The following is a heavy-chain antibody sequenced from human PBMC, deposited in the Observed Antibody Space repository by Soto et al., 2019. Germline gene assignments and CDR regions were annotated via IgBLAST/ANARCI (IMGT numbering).Heavy chain of an antibody. CDR2: IIPIFGTA. Sequence: QVQLVQSGAEVKKPGSSVKVSCKASGGTFSSYAISWVRQAPGQGLEWMGGIIPIFGTANYAQKFQGRVTITADDSTSTAYMERSSLRSEDTAVYYCARDRRDYDFLSGYYIGDAFDIWGQGTMVTVSS. J-gene: IGHJ3*02. V-gene: IGHV1-69*01. D-gene: IGHD3-3*01. CDR3: ARDRRDYDFLSGYYIGDAFDI. CDR1: GGTFSSYA.